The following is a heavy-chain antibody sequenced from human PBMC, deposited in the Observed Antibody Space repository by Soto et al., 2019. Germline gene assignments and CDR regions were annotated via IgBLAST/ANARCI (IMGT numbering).Heavy chain of an antibody. D-gene: IGHD2-2*01. CDR2: IYYSGST. CDR1: GCSIRSYY. J-gene: IGHJ6*02. CDR3: ARAAAQLGPDYYYYYGMDV. V-gene: IGHV4-59*01. Sequence: PETLSLTCPVSGCSIRSYYWSWIRQPPGKGLEWIGYIYYSGSTNYNPSLKSRVTISVDTSKNQFSLKLSSVTAADTAVYYCARAAAQLGPDYYYYYGMDVWGQGTTVT.